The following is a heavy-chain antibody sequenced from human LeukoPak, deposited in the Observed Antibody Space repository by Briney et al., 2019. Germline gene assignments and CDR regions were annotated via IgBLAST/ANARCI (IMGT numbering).Heavy chain of an antibody. CDR3: ARDRIVVVPADETYYYYYMDV. Sequence: PGTSLRLSCAASGFTFSSYEMNWVRQAPGKGLEWVSYISSSGSTIYYADSVKGRFTISRDNARNSLYLQMNSLRAEDTAVYYCARDRIVVVPADETYYYYYMDVWGKGTTVTVSS. D-gene: IGHD2-2*01. V-gene: IGHV3-48*03. J-gene: IGHJ6*03. CDR1: GFTFSSYE. CDR2: ISSSGSTI.